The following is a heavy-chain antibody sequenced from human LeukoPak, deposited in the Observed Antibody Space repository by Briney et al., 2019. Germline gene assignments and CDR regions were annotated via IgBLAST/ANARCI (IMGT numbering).Heavy chain of an antibody. D-gene: IGHD6-19*01. Sequence: PSETLSLTCTVSGDSLSSHYWTWIRQPPGKGLEWIGYIFGSGSTHYDPSLGSRVTISEDTSKNQFSLKLTSVTAADTAMYYCARNVGWYSHDSWGQGTLVTVSS. CDR1: GDSLSSHY. J-gene: IGHJ4*02. CDR3: ARNVGWYSHDS. V-gene: IGHV4-59*08. CDR2: IFGSGST.